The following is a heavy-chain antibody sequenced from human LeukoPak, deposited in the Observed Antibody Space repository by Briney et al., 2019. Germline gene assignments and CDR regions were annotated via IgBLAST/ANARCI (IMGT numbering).Heavy chain of an antibody. D-gene: IGHD6-13*01. CDR1: GFTVSSNH. J-gene: IGHJ4*02. Sequence: PGGSLRLSCAASGFTVSSNHMSWVRQAPGKGLEWVSVIYTGGSTYYADSVKGRFTISRDNSKNTLYLQMNSLRAEDTAVYYCARGVRIAAAGALDYWGQGTLVTVSS. CDR2: IYTGGST. CDR3: ARGVRIAAAGALDY. V-gene: IGHV3-66*01.